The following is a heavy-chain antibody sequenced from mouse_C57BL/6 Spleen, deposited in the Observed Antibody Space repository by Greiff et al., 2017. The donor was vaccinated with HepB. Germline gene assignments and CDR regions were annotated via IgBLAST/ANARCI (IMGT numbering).Heavy chain of an antibody. CDR3: ARGKDGSNWYFDV. D-gene: IGHD2-3*01. J-gene: IGHJ1*03. CDR2: INPGDGDT. Sequence: QVQLKESGPELVKPGASVKISCKASGYAFSSSWMNWVKQSPGKGLEWIGRINPGDGDTNYNGKFKGKATLTADKSSSTAYMQLSSLTSEDSAVYFCARGKDGSNWYFDVWGTGTTVTVSS. V-gene: IGHV1-82*01. CDR1: GYAFSSSW.